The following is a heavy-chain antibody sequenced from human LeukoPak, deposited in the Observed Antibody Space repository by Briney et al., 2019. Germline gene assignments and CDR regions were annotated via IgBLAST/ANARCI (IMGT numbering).Heavy chain of an antibody. CDR1: GFTFCSYG. Sequence: GGSLRLSCAASGFTFCSYGMSWVRQAPGMGLEWVSSIGSSGDITYYADSVKGRFTISRDNSKNTLYLQMNSLRAEDTAVYYCARDIDNGDYVVYWGQGTLVTVSS. D-gene: IGHD4-17*01. J-gene: IGHJ4*02. CDR3: ARDIDNGDYVVY. CDR2: IGSSGDIT. V-gene: IGHV3-23*01.